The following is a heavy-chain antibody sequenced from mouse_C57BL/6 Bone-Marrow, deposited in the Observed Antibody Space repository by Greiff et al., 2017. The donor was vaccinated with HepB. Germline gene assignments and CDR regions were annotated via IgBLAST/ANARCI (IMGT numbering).Heavy chain of an antibody. CDR3: ARWVLRRCFEV. CDR1: GYTFTSYG. Sequence: VKLVESGAELARPGASVKLSCKASGYTFTSYGISWVKQRTGQGLEWIGEIYPRSGNTYYNEKFKGKATLTADKSSCTGYMELRSLTSEDSAVYCCARWVLRRCFEVWGKGTTVTVSS. CDR2: IYPRSGNT. V-gene: IGHV1-81*01. J-gene: IGHJ1*03. D-gene: IGHD1-1*01.